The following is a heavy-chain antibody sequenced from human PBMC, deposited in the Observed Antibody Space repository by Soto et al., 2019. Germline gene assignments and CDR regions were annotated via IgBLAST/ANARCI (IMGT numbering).Heavy chain of an antibody. D-gene: IGHD2-2*01. Sequence: QVQLQESGPRLVKPSETLSLTCIVSGGSISNYYWSWIRQPPGKGLEWTGYIYYSGSTNYNPSLQSRVTISVDTSKNQFSLKLSSVTAADTAVYYCARAVLPATAPFDYWGQGTLVTVSS. CDR2: IYYSGST. J-gene: IGHJ4*02. CDR1: GGSISNYY. CDR3: ARAVLPATAPFDY. V-gene: IGHV4-59*01.